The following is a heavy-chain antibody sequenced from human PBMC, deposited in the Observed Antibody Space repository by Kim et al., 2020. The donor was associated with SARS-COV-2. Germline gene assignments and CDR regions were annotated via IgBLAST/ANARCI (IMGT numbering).Heavy chain of an antibody. CDR2: ISYDGSNK. CDR1: GFTFSSYG. J-gene: IGHJ4*02. V-gene: IGHV3-30*18. CDR3: SKGRSYISSWSTPKGIFYFDY. D-gene: IGHD6-6*01. Sequence: GGSLRLSCAASGFTFSSYGMHWVRQAPGKGLEWVAVISYDGSNKYYADSVKGRFTISRDNSKNTLYLQMNSLRAEDTAVYYCSKGRSYISSWSTPKGIFYFDYWGQGTLVTVSS.